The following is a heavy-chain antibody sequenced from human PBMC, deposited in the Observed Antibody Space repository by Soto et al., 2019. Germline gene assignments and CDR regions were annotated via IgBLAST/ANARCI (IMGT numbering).Heavy chain of an antibody. CDR1: GDTFNNYT. CDR2: IIPILPIT. J-gene: IGHJ4*02. Sequence: QVQLVQSGAEVKKHGSSVKVSCKASGDTFNNYTINWVRHAPGQGLEWMGRIIPILPITNYAQKFQGRVTITADKSTTTAYMELSSLRSEDTAVYYCARAKAVRNFDYWGQGTLVTVSS. D-gene: IGHD3-10*01. V-gene: IGHV1-69*02. CDR3: ARAKAVRNFDY.